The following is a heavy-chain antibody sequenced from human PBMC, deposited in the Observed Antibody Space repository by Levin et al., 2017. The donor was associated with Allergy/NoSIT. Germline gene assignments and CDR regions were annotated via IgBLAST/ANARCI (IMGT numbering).Heavy chain of an antibody. J-gene: IGHJ6*02. V-gene: IGHV3-23*01. Sequence: GESLKISCAASGFTFSSYAMSWVRQAPGKGLEWVSAISGSGGSTYYADSVKGRFTISRDNSKNTLYLQMNSLRAEDTAVYYCAKDRRDTPLGPYYYYYGMDVWGQGTTVTVSS. CDR3: AKDRRDTPLGPYYYYYGMDV. CDR1: GFTFSSYA. CDR2: ISGSGGST. D-gene: IGHD5-24*01.